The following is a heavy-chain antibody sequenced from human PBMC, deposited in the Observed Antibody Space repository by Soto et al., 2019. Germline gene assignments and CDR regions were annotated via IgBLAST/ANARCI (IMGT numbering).Heavy chain of an antibody. CDR1: GFSFGSYG. D-gene: IGHD3-10*01. Sequence: PGGSLRLSCATSGFSFGSYGMSWVRQAPGKGLEWVSGLSGSGSTIYFADSVKGRFTISRDNAKNSLYLQMNSLRAEDTAVYYCARQRVYGSGSYDYWGQGTLVTVSS. CDR2: LSGSGSTI. J-gene: IGHJ4*02. CDR3: ARQRVYGSGSYDY. V-gene: IGHV3-48*04.